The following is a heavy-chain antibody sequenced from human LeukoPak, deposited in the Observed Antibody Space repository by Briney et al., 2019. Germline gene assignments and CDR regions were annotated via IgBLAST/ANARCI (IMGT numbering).Heavy chain of an antibody. J-gene: IGHJ4*02. V-gene: IGHV4-39*01. Sequence: SETLSLTCTVSGDSISSSSYYWVWLRQPPGKGLEWIATIYYSGSTNYNPSLKSRVTISVDTSKNQFSLKLSSVTAADTAMYYCARYWGPYDNSGAYFDYWGQGTLVTVSS. CDR2: IYYSGST. D-gene: IGHD3-22*01. CDR1: GDSISSSSYY. CDR3: ARYWGPYDNSGAYFDY.